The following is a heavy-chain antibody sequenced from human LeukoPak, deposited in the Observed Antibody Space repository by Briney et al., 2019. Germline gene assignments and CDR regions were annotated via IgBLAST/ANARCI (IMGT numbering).Heavy chain of an antibody. V-gene: IGHV1-69*13. CDR3: ARKRAVAGTKMWRPRGVFDY. CDR1: GGTFSSYA. J-gene: IGHJ4*02. CDR2: IIPIFGTA. Sequence: GASVKVSCKASGGTFSSYAISWVRQAPGQGLEWMGGIIPIFGTANYAQKFQGRVTITADESTSTAYMELSSLRSEDTAVYYCARKRAVAGTKMWRPRGVFDYWGQGTLVTVSS. D-gene: IGHD6-19*01.